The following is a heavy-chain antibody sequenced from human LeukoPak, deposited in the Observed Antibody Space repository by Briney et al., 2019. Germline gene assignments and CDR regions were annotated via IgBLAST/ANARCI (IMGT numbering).Heavy chain of an antibody. Sequence: SETLSLTCAVSGGSISSGNSYWSWIRQPPGKELEWIATINYSGSTYCNPSLKSRVTISVDTSKNQLSLRLSSVTAADTAVYFCAGYVVYGSEKYYFDYWGQGSLVTVSS. J-gene: IGHJ4*02. D-gene: IGHD3-10*01. CDR1: GGSISSGNSY. CDR2: INYSGST. V-gene: IGHV4-39*01. CDR3: AGYVVYGSEKYYFDY.